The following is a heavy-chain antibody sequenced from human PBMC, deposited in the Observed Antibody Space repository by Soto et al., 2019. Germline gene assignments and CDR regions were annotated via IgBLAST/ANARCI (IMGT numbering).Heavy chain of an antibody. D-gene: IGHD2-15*01. CDR1: GFTFSDYG. Sequence: GGSLRLSCEVPGFTFSDYGFHWVRQAPGKGLEWVAMISYDGSDRYYRDSVQGRLTISRDDSKNTVFLQMNSLRTEDTAMYYCARSTYCNGGSCYPQYWGPGTLVTVSS. J-gene: IGHJ4*02. CDR3: ARSTYCNGGSCYPQY. V-gene: IGHV3-30*03. CDR2: ISYDGSDR.